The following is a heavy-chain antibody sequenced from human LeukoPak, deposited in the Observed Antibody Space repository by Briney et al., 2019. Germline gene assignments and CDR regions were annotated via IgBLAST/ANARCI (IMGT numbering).Heavy chain of an antibody. CDR3: AKSGEPLYYYYMDV. V-gene: IGHV3-30*02. J-gene: IGHJ6*03. D-gene: IGHD1-26*01. Sequence: PGGSLRLSCAASGFTFSSYGMHWVRQAPGKGLEWVAFIRYDGSNKYYADSVKGRFTISRDNSKNTLYLQMNSLRAEDTAVYYCAKSGEPLYYYYMDVWGKGTTVTVSS. CDR2: IRYDGSNK. CDR1: GFTFSSYG.